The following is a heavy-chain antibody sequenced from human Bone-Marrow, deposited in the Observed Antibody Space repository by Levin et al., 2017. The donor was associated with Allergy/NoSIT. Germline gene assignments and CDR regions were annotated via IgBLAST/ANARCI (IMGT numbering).Heavy chain of an antibody. CDR2: ISSRGTTM. V-gene: IGHV3-11*01. D-gene: IGHD1/OR15-1a*01. CDR1: GFTLSDSY. CDR3: ARDMNKAHYHCGLDV. Sequence: GGSLRLSCAASGFTLSDSYMSWIRQAPGKGLEWVSYISSRGTTMYLADSVKGRFTISRDNAKNSLSLQMNSLRADATAVYYCARDMNKAHYHCGLDVWGQGTMVTVSS. J-gene: IGHJ6*02.